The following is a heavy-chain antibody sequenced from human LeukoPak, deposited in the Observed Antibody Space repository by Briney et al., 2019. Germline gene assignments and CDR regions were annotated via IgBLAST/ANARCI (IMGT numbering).Heavy chain of an antibody. D-gene: IGHD4-11*01. Sequence: ASVKVSCKASGGTFSSYAISWVRQAPGQGLEWMGRIIPIFGTANYAQKFQGRVTITTDESTSTAYMDLSSLRSEDTAVYYCARGRADVTTREFDYWGQGTLVTVSS. CDR2: IIPIFGTA. CDR3: ARGRADVTTREFDY. CDR1: GGTFSSYA. V-gene: IGHV1-69*05. J-gene: IGHJ4*02.